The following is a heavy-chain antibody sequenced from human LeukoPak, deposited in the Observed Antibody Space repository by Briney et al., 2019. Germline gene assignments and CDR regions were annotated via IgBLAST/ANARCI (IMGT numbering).Heavy chain of an antibody. D-gene: IGHD3-22*01. V-gene: IGHV4-4*07. Sequence: SETLSLTCTVSGGSISSYYWSWIRQPAGKGLEWIGRIYTSGSTNYNPSLKSRVTMSVDTSENQFSLKLSSVTAADTAVYYCARDRYYYDSSGYWWFDPWGQGTLVTVSS. CDR1: GGSISSYY. CDR2: IYTSGST. J-gene: IGHJ5*02. CDR3: ARDRYYYDSSGYWWFDP.